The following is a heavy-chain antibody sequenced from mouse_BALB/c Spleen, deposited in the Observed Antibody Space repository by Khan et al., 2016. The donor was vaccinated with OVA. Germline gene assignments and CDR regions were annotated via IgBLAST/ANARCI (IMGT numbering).Heavy chain of an antibody. J-gene: IGHJ2*01. CDR1: GYTFTSYW. CDR3: ARDRIDY. CDR2: INLSAGYT. V-gene: IGHV1-7*01. Sequence: QVQLQQSGAELAKPGASVKMSCKASGYTFTSYWMHWVKQRPGQGLEWIGYINLSAGYTDYNQKFKDKATLTADKSSSPAYMQLNSLTSEDSAVYYCARDRIDYWGQGTTLTVSS.